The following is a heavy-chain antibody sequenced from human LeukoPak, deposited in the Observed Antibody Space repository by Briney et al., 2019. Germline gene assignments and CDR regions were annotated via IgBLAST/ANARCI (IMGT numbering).Heavy chain of an antibody. V-gene: IGHV1-18*01. Sequence: ASVKVPCKASGYTFTTYGFIWVRQAPGQGLQWMGWISAYNGNTNYTQKFQGRVTMTTDTSTSTAYMELRSLRSDDTAVYFCARGPRALSTDYYNYYMDVWGKGTTVTVSS. CDR1: GYTFTTYG. J-gene: IGHJ6*03. CDR3: ARGPRALSTDYYNYYMDV. CDR2: ISAYNGNT.